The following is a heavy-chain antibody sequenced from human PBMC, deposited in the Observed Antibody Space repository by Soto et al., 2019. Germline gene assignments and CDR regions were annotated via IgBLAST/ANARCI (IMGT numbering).Heavy chain of an antibody. D-gene: IGHD3-9*01. J-gene: IGHJ4*02. CDR2: IYYSGST. CDR1: GGSISSYY. Sequence: SETLSLTCTVSGGSISSYYWSWIRQPPGKGLEWIGYIYYSGSTNYNPSLKSRVTISVDTSKNQFSLKLSSVTAADTAVYYCASGSDYDILTGYRYWGQGTLVTVS. CDR3: ASGSDYDILTGYRY. V-gene: IGHV4-59*01.